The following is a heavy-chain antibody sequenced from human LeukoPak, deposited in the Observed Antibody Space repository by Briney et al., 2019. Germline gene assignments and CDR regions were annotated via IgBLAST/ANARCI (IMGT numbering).Heavy chain of an antibody. D-gene: IGHD3-10*01. V-gene: IGHV4-39*07. Sequence: SETLSLTCTVSGGSISSSSYYWGWIRQPPGKGLEWIGSIYYSGSTYYNPSLKSRVTISVDTSKNQFSLKLSSVTAADTAVYYCAREGWGVSGSPAYWGQGTLVTVSS. CDR3: AREGWGVSGSPAY. CDR2: IYYSGST. CDR1: GGSISSSSYY. J-gene: IGHJ4*02.